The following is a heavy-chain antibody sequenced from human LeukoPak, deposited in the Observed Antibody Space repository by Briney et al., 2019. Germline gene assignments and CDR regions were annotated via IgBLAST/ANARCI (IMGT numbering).Heavy chain of an antibody. CDR2: IDPSDSFT. Sequence: GESLKISCKGSGYSFSTYWISWVRQMPGKGLEWMGRIDPSDSFTNYSPSFQGHVTISADKSISTAYLQWSSLKASDTAMYYCARLGVGATNDAFDIWGQGTMVTVSS. D-gene: IGHD1-26*01. CDR3: ARLGVGATNDAFDI. CDR1: GYSFSTYW. V-gene: IGHV5-10-1*01. J-gene: IGHJ3*02.